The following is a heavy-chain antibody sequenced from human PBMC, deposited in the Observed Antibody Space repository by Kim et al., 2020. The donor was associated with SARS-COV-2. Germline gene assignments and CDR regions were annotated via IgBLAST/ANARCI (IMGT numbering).Heavy chain of an antibody. J-gene: IGHJ6*03. CDR1: GGTFSSYA. CDR2: IIPILGIA. Sequence: SVKVSCKASGGTFSSYAISWVRQAPGQGLEWMGRIIPILGIANYAQKFQGRVTITADKSTSTAYMELSSLRSEDTAVYYCARRLALTSRTPYYYYYYMDVWGKGTTVTVSS. CDR3: ARRLALTSRTPYYYYYYMDV. V-gene: IGHV1-69*04. D-gene: IGHD6-19*01.